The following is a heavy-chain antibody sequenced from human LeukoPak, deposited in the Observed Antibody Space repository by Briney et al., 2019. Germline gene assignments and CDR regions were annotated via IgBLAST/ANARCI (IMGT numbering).Heavy chain of an antibody. CDR2: IRYDGSEK. V-gene: IGHV3-30*02. CDR3: ARDGEMATICYYFDY. J-gene: IGHJ4*02. Sequence: PGGSLRLSCAASGFTFNTYGMHWVRQAPGKGLEWVAFIRYDGSEKYYADSVKGRFTISRDNSKNTVYLQMNSLRVEDTAVYSCARDGEMATICYYFDYWGQGTLVTVSS. CDR1: GFTFNTYG. D-gene: IGHD5-24*01.